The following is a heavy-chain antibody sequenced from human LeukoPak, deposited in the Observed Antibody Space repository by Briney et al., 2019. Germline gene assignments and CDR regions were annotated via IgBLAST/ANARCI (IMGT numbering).Heavy chain of an antibody. CDR2: LSASGDYT. CDR1: GFSFSSYD. J-gene: IGHJ4*02. D-gene: IGHD2-2*01. Sequence: QSGGALRLSCAGSGFSFSSYDMGWLRQAPGKGREWVAALSASGDYTEYADSVKGRFTISRDTSQNTLILEMNSLRAEDTAVYYCAQKPVTLKYPFDNWGQGNLVTVSS. V-gene: IGHV3-23*01. CDR3: AQKPVTLKYPFDN.